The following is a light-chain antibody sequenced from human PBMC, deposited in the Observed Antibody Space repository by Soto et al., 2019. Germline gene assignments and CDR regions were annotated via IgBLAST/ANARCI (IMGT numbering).Light chain of an antibody. CDR3: SSYSSISTRV. V-gene: IGLV2-14*01. Sequence: QSVLTKPSSVSGFSGQSIAISCTGTSSAVGGYNYVSWYQQHPGKVPKLLIHDVSNRPSGVSDRFSGSRSGNTASLTISGLQAEDEADYYCSSYSSISTRVFGGGTK. J-gene: IGLJ2*01. CDR2: DVS. CDR1: SSAVGGYNY.